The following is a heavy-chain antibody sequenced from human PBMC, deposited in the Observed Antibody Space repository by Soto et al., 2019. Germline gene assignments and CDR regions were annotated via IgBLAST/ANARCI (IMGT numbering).Heavy chain of an antibody. CDR1: GFTFSSYW. CDR3: ARVNDFWSGYYSPNYYYYYMDV. Sequence: PWGSLRLSCAASGFTFSSYWMSWVRQAPGKGLEWVANIKQDGSEKYYVDSVKGRFTISRDNAKNSLYLQMNSLRAEDTAVYYCARVNDFWSGYYSPNYYYYYMDVWGKGTTVSVSS. D-gene: IGHD3-3*01. J-gene: IGHJ6*03. V-gene: IGHV3-7*01. CDR2: IKQDGSEK.